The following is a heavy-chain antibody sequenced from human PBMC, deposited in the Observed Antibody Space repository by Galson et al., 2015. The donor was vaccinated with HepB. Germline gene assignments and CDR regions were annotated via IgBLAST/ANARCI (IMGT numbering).Heavy chain of an antibody. D-gene: IGHD1-26*01. Sequence: SLRLSCAASGFGFGDYWMSWVRQVPGGGLEWVSLINEDGTRTTYADSAKGRFSVSRDNAMNTLYLQMNSLGAEDTGLYYCIRDRSEWEHAFDHWGPGSLVSVSS. J-gene: IGHJ1*01. CDR3: IRDRSEWEHAFDH. CDR2: INEDGTRT. CDR1: GFGFGDYW. V-gene: IGHV3-74*01.